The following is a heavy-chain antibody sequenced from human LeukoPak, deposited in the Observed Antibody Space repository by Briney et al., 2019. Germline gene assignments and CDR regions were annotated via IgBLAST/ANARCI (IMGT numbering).Heavy chain of an antibody. J-gene: IGHJ5*02. Sequence: SETLSLTCTVSGGFTSSYYWSWIRQPPGRGLEWIGYIYYSGSTNYNPSLKSRVTISVDTSKNQFSLKLSSVTAADTAVYYCAREMAAAAGFTFDPWGQGTLVTVSS. D-gene: IGHD6-13*01. CDR3: AREMAAAAGFTFDP. CDR1: GGFTSSYY. V-gene: IGHV4-59*01. CDR2: IYYSGST.